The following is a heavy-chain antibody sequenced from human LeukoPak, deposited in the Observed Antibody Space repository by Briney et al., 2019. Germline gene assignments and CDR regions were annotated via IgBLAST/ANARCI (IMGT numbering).Heavy chain of an antibody. J-gene: IGHJ4*02. CDR1: GYTFTCYG. CDR3: ARDPPVSPRYCSSTSCYLYY. CDR2: ISAYNGNT. D-gene: IGHD2-2*01. Sequence: GASVKVSCKASGYTFTCYGISWVRQAPGQGLEWMGWISAYNGNTNYAQKLQGRVTMTTDTSTSTAYMELRSLRSDDTAVYYCARDPPVSPRYCSSTSCYLYYWGQGTLVTVSS. V-gene: IGHV1-18*01.